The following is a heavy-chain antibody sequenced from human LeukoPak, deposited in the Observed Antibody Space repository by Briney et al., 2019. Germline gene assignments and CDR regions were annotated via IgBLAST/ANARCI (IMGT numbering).Heavy chain of an antibody. CDR1: GFTFSSYA. Sequence: GGSLRLSCAPSGFTFSSYAINWVRQAPGRGLEWASTVSGSGDSTYYADSVKGRFTLSRDNSKNTLYLQMNSLRAEDTAVYYCAKGPLSGSNFYFDYWGQGALVTVSS. V-gene: IGHV3-23*01. J-gene: IGHJ4*02. D-gene: IGHD1-26*01. CDR3: AKGPLSGSNFYFDY. CDR2: VSGSGDST.